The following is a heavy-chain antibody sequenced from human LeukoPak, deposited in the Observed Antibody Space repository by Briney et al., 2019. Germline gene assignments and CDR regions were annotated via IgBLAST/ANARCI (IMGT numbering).Heavy chain of an antibody. D-gene: IGHD1-26*01. V-gene: IGHV4-34*01. CDR3: ARASPPWELLRGYNWFDP. CDR2: INHSGST. CDR1: GGSFSGCY. J-gene: IGHJ5*02. Sequence: SETLSLTCAVYGGSFSGCYWSWIRQPPGKGLEWIGEINHSGSTNYNPSLKSRVTISVDTSKNQFSLKLSSVTAADTAVYYCARASPPWELLRGYNWFDPWGQGTLVTVSS.